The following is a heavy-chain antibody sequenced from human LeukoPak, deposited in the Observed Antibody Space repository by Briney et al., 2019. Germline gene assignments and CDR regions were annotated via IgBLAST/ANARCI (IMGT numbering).Heavy chain of an antibody. J-gene: IGHJ4*02. CDR2: IIPIFGTA. Sequence: SVKVSCKASGGTFSSYAISWVQQAPGQGLEWMGGIIPIFGTANYAQKFQGRVTMTEDPSTDTAYLELSSLRSEDTAVYYCAAEGQWSLVHYFNSWGQGTLVTVSS. CDR1: GGTFSSYA. D-gene: IGHD2-15*01. CDR3: AAEGQWSLVHYFNS. V-gene: IGHV1-69*01.